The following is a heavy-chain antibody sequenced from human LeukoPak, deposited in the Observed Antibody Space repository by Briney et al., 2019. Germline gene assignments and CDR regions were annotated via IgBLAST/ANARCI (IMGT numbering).Heavy chain of an antibody. J-gene: IGHJ4*02. D-gene: IGHD3-22*01. CDR3: ARLVYDSSGYYYFDY. Sequence: SETLSLTCTVSGGSISSGHYWAWIRQPPGKGLEWIGYIYYSGSTNYNPSLKSRVTISVDTSKNQFSLKLSSVTAADTAVYYCARLVYDSSGYYYFDYWGQGTLVTVSS. V-gene: IGHV4-61*05. CDR2: IYYSGST. CDR1: GGSISSGHY.